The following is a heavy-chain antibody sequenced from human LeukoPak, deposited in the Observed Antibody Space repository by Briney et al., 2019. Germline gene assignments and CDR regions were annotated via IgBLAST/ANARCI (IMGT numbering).Heavy chain of an antibody. Sequence: ASVKVSCKASGGTFSSYAISWVRQAPGQGLEWMGGIIPIFGTANYAQKFQGRVTITADKSTSTAYMELSSLRSEDTAVYYCARARLRGRITMIVVAKGGSGDYYMDVWGKGTTVTVSS. CDR1: GGTFSSYA. D-gene: IGHD3-22*01. CDR3: ARARLRGRITMIVVAKGGSGDYYMDV. CDR2: IIPIFGTA. V-gene: IGHV1-69*06. J-gene: IGHJ6*03.